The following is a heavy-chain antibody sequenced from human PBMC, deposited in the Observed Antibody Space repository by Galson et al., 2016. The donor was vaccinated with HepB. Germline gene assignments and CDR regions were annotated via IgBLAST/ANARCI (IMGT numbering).Heavy chain of an antibody. CDR3: TKRISRYGTYYSYAMDV. D-gene: IGHD2-2*01. CDR1: GFTFNDVW. V-gene: IGHV3-15*01. J-gene: IGHJ6*02. Sequence: SLRLSCAASGFTFNDVWMSWVRQAPGKGLEWVGRINRKREGGSTDYAAPVKGRFTISGDESMNTLYLLMNSLKTEDKAVYYCTKRISRYGTYYSYAMDVWGLGTTVIVSS. CDR2: INRKREGGST.